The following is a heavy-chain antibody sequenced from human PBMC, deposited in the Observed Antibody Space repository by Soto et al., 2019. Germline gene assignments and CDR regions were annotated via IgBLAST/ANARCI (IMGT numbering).Heavy chain of an antibody. CDR2: IYYNGNT. Sequence: SETLSLTCTVSGASISSGYYWTWIRQHPGKGLEWIGYIYYNGNTFYNPSLKSRLTISLDTPKTQFSLKLSSVTAADAAMYYCARALRSYYFDYWGQGTLVTVSS. CDR1: GASISSGYY. J-gene: IGHJ4*02. CDR3: ARALRSYYFDY. D-gene: IGHD3-16*02. V-gene: IGHV4-31*03.